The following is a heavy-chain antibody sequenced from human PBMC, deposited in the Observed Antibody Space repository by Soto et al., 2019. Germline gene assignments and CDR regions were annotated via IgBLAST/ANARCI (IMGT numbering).Heavy chain of an antibody. CDR1: GFTFSSYG. J-gene: IGHJ6*02. Sequence: PGGSLRLSCAASGFTFSSYGMHWVRQAPGKGLEWVAVISYDGSNKYYADSVKGRFTISRDNSKNTLYLQMNSLRAEDMAVYYCAKETDCSGGSCYSGYYYGMDVWGQGTTVTVSS. CDR2: ISYDGSNK. D-gene: IGHD2-15*01. CDR3: AKETDCSGGSCYSGYYYGMDV. V-gene: IGHV3-30*18.